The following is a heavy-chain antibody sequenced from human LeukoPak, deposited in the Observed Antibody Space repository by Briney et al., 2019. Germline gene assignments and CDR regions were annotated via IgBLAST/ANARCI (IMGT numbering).Heavy chain of an antibody. CDR1: GGSISSYY. J-gene: IGHJ4*02. D-gene: IGHD6-19*01. CDR2: ICYSGST. V-gene: IGHV4-59*08. CDR3: ARLGFGSGWPAFDY. Sequence: PSETLSLTCTISGGSISSYYWSWIRQPPGKGLEWIGYICYSGSTNYNPSLKSRVTISVDTSKIQFSLKLSSVTAADTAVYYCARLGFGSGWPAFDYWGQGTLVTVSS.